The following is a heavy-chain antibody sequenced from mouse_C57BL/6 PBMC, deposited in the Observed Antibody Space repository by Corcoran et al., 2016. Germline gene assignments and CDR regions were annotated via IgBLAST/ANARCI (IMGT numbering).Heavy chain of an antibody. CDR2: INSDGSAI. CDR1: GFTFSGFW. V-gene: IGHV11-2*01. J-gene: IGHJ1*03. CDR3: MRYGSSYWYLDV. D-gene: IGHD1-1*01. Sequence: EVQLLETGGGLVQPGGSRGLSCEGSGFTFSGFWMSWVRQTPGKTLEWIGDINSDGSAINYAPSIKDRFTIFRDKDKSTLYLQMSNWRSEDTATYFCMRYGSSYWYLDVWGTGTTVTVSS.